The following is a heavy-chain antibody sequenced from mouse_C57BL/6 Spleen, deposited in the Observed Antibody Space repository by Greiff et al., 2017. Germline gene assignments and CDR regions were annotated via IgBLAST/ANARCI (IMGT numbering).Heavy chain of an antibody. CDR3: ARSEGNYDTMDY. J-gene: IGHJ4*01. V-gene: IGHV1-64*01. D-gene: IGHD2-1*01. CDR1: GYTFTSYW. CDR2: IHPNSGST. Sequence: QVQLQQPGAELVKPGASVTLSCKASGYTFTSYWMHWVKQRPGQGLEWIGMIHPNSGSTNYNEKFKSKATLPVDKSSSTSYMQLSSLTSEDYAVYYCARSEGNYDTMDYWGQGTSVTVSS.